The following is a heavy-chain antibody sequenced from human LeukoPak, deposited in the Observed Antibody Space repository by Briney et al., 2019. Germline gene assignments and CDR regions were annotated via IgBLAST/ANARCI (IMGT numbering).Heavy chain of an antibody. CDR1: GITLSSYW. V-gene: IGHV3-7*01. CDR3: AGGQGYLIQL. Sequence: HPGGSLRLSCVGSGITLSSYWMNWVRQAPGKGLEWVAIIKQDGSVAHYVDSVKGRLTISRDNAKNSLYLQINNLRAEDTAVYYCAGGQGYLIQLWGQGTLVTVSS. J-gene: IGHJ4*02. D-gene: IGHD2-15*01. CDR2: IKQDGSVA.